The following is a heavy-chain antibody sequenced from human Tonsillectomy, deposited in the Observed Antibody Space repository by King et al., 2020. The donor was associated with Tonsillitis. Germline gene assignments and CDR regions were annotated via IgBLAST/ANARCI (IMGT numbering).Heavy chain of an antibody. CDR3: ARVDGGSYSTNFDY. CDR2: IYYSGST. D-gene: IGHD1-26*01. V-gene: IGHV4-59*01. CDR1: GGSMSSYY. J-gene: IGHJ4*02. Sequence: QLQESGPGLVKPSETLSLTCTVSGGSMSSYYWSWLRQPPGKGLAWIGYIYYSGSTNYNPSLKSRVTISVDTSKNQFSLKLSSVTAADTAVYYCARVDGGSYSTNFDYWGQGTLVTVSS.